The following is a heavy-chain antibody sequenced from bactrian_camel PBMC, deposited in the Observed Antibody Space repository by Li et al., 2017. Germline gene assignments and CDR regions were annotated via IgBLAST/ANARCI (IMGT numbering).Heavy chain of an antibody. J-gene: IGHJ4*01. Sequence: HVQLVESGGGSVQAGGSLRLSCAVSGYTWSGYCMAWFRRAPGKEREAVAKLYFGSSGSAYYAEAVKGRFTISQDSAKMTAYLQMLSLKPEDTATYYCAADIYHLANPWNVGRYHYWGQGTQVTVSS. CDR3: AADIYHLANPWNVGRYHY. D-gene: IGHD5*01. CDR2: YFGSSGSA. CDR1: GYTWSGYC. V-gene: IGHV3-3*01.